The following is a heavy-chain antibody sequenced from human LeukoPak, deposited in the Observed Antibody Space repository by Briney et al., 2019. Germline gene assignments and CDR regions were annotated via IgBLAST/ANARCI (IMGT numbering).Heavy chain of an antibody. D-gene: IGHD3-22*01. CDR1: GGSISSGSYY. V-gene: IGHV4-61*02. CDR3: ARDTHYYDSSGYYFDY. J-gene: IGHJ4*02. CDR2: IYTSGST. Sequence: SQTLSLTCTVSGGSISSGSYYWSWIRQPAGKGLEWIGRIYTSGSTNYNPSLKSRVTISVDTSKNQFSLKLSSVTAADTAVYYCARDTHYYDSSGYYFDYWGQGTLVTVSS.